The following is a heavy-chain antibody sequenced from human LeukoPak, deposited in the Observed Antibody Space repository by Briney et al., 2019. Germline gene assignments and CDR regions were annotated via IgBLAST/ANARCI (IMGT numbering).Heavy chain of an antibody. Sequence: GGSLRLSCAASGFTFSSYWMHWVRQAPGKGLVWVSRINTDGSSTSYADSVKGRFTISRDNAKNTLYLQMNSLRAEDAAVYYCARPSPRPPGYYMDVWGKGTTVTVSS. CDR3: ARPSPRPPGYYMDV. V-gene: IGHV3-74*01. CDR2: INTDGSST. J-gene: IGHJ6*03. CDR1: GFTFSSYW.